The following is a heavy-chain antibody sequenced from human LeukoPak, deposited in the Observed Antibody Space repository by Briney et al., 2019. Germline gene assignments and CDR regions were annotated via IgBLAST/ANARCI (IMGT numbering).Heavy chain of an antibody. CDR2: IYWDDDK. Sequence: SGPTLVKPTQTLTLTCTFSGFSLSTSGVGVGWIRRPPGKALEWLALIYWDDDKRYSPSLKSRLTITKDTSKNQVVLTMTNMDPVDTATYYCAHSRGLDPSHYIRSYYFDYWGQETLVTVSS. CDR3: AHSRGLDPSHYIRSYYFDY. V-gene: IGHV2-5*02. D-gene: IGHD6-19*01. J-gene: IGHJ4*02. CDR1: GFSLSTSGVG.